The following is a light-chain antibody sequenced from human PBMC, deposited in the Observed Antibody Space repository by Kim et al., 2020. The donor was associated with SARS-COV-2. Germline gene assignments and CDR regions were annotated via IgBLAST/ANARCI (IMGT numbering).Light chain of an antibody. CDR1: QSLVHSDGDTS. J-gene: IGKJ5*01. CDR3: TQDTQFAIT. V-gene: IGKV2-24*01. CDR2: KIS. Sequence: DIVMTQTPLSSPVTLGQPASISCRSSQSLVHSDGDTSLSWLQQRPGQPPRPLIYKISNRFSGVPDRFSGSGAGTDFTLKISRVEAEDGGVYYCTQDTQFAITIGQGTRLEIK.